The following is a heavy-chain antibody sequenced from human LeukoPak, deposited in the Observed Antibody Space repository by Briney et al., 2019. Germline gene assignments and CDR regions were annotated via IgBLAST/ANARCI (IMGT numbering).Heavy chain of an antibody. D-gene: IGHD3-22*01. J-gene: IGHJ6*02. V-gene: IGHV3-30*04. CDR3: ARWWDDGSGYSYLYGMDV. CDR2: ISYDGSNK. CDR1: GFTFSSYA. Sequence: GGSLRLSCAASGFTFSSYAMHWVRQAPGKGLEWVAVISYDGSNKYYADSVKGRFTISRDNSKNTLYLQMNSLRAEDTAVYYCARWWDDGSGYSYLYGMDVWGQGTTVTVSS.